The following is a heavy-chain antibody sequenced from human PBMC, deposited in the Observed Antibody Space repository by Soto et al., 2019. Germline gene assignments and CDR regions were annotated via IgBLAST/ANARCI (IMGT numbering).Heavy chain of an antibody. D-gene: IGHD1-26*01. J-gene: IGHJ3*02. Sequence: GSLRLSCAASGFTFSSYWMSWIRQPPGKGLEWIASIKYSGTTFYSPSLKSRVTLSVDTSKNQFALKLSSVTAAETAVYYCARHGITGSYYDAFDIWGQGTMVTVSS. CDR1: GFTFSSYW. V-gene: IGHV4-39*01. CDR3: ARHGITGSYYDAFDI. CDR2: IKYSGTT.